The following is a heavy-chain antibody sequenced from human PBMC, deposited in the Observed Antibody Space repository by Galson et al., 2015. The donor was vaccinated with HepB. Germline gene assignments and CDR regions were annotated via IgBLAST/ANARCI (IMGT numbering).Heavy chain of an antibody. CDR2: IHHSGYT. V-gene: IGHV4/OR15-8*02. J-gene: IGHJ4*02. D-gene: IGHD3-10*01. CDR1: GDSISSDNY. CDR3: ARGHYGSGRGRFD. Sequence: ETLSLTCAVSGDSISSDNYWNWVRQPPGRGLEWIAEIHHSGYTNHMPSLSSRVSISIDKLKNQLSLRLDSVTAADTAVYYCARGHYGSGRGRFDWGQGILVTVSS.